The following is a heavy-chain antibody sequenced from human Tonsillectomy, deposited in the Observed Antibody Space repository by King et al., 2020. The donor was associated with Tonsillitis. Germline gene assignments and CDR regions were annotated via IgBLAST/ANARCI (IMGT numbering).Heavy chain of an antibody. V-gene: IGHV3-7*03. Sequence: VQLVESGGDLVQPGGSLRLSCAASGFTFSDSWMTWVRQAPGKGLEWVANIRRDGSQKYYVDSVKGRFTISRDNAKKSLYLQMDSLRAEDTAVYYCARDIAPSDSTFYYDALDIWGQGTMVTVSS. J-gene: IGHJ3*02. D-gene: IGHD3-22*01. CDR3: ARDIAPSDSTFYYDALDI. CDR2: IRRDGSQK. CDR1: GFTFSDSW.